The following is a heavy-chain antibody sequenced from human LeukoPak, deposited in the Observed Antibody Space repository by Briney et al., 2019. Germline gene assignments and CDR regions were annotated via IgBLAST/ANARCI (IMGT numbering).Heavy chain of an antibody. Sequence: PSETLSLTCTVSGGSISSYYWSWIRQPPGKGLEWIGYIYYSGSTNYNPSLKSRVTISVDTSKNQFSLKLSSVTAADTAVYDCAREYDFWSGYLDYWGQGTLVAVSS. CDR1: GGSISSYY. D-gene: IGHD3-3*01. J-gene: IGHJ4*02. CDR3: AREYDFWSGYLDY. V-gene: IGHV4-59*01. CDR2: IYYSGST.